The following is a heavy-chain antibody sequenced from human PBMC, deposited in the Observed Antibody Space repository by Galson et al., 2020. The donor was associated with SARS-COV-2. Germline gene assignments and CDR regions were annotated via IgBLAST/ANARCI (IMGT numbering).Heavy chain of an antibody. CDR3: AKALLRFLEWLPPVAFDI. J-gene: IGHJ3*02. CDR1: GFTFSSYA. Sequence: PGGSLRLSCAASGFTFSSYAMSWVRQAPGKGLEWVSAISGSGGSTYYADSVKGRFTISRDNSKNTLYLQMNSLRAEDTAVYYCAKALLRFLEWLPPVAFDIWGQGTMVTVSS. V-gene: IGHV3-23*01. D-gene: IGHD3-3*01. CDR2: ISGSGGST.